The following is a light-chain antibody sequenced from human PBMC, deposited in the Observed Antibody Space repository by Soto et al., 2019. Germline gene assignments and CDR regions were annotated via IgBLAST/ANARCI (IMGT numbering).Light chain of an antibody. CDR3: QQANSFPPD. V-gene: IGKV1-12*01. J-gene: IGKJ5*01. CDR1: QGISSW. Sequence: DIQMTQSPSSVSASVGDRVTITCRASQGISSWLAWYQQKPGKAPKLLIYAASSFESGVPSRFSGRGSVTDCTLSLSSVQPEDFATYYCQQANSFPPDFGQGTRLEIK. CDR2: AAS.